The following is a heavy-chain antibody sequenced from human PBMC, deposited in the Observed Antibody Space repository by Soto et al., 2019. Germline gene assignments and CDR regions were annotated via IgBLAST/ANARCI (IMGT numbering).Heavy chain of an antibody. Sequence: EVQLVESGGGLVRPGGSLRLSCAASGFTVSSNYMNWVRQAPGKGLEWVSVIYSGGSTYYTDSVKGRFTISRDNSKNTVYLQMNSLRAEDTAVSYCARIGTTGYFDLWGRGTLVTVSS. CDR2: IYSGGST. V-gene: IGHV3-66*01. CDR1: GFTVSSNY. CDR3: ARIGTTGYFDL. D-gene: IGHD4-17*01. J-gene: IGHJ2*01.